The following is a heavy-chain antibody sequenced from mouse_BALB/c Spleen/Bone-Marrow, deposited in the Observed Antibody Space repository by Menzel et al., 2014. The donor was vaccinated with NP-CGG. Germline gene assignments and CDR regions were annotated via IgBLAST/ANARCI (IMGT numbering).Heavy chain of an antibody. CDR3: ARNPYGNCAMDY. D-gene: IGHD2-10*02. Sequence: VMLVESGPGLVAPSQSLSISCTVSGFSLTNYGVYWVRQPPGKGLEWLVVIWSDGNTTYYSALKSRLSISKDNSKSQVIIKMNRLKTNDTAMYNCARNPYGNCAMDYWGQGTSVTVSS. V-gene: IGHV2-6*02. CDR2: IWSDGNT. J-gene: IGHJ4*01. CDR1: GFSLTNYG.